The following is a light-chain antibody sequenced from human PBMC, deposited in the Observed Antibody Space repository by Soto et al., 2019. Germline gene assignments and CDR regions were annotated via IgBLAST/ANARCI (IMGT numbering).Light chain of an antibody. V-gene: IGKV3-15*01. CDR3: QQYNNWPRT. CDR1: QSIGKD. CDR2: GAS. Sequence: EIVMRQSPVTLSVSPGEGATLSCWASQSIGKDVAWYQQRPGQAPRLLIYGASTRAPGFPARFSGSGSGTDFTLTISGLLSEDFALYYCQQYNNWPRTFGQGTNV. J-gene: IGKJ1*01.